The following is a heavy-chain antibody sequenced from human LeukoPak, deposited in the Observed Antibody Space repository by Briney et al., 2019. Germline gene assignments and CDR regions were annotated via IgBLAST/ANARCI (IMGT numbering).Heavy chain of an antibody. Sequence: TGGSLRLSCAASGFTFSSYWMPWVRQAPGKGLVWVSRINSDGSSTSYADSVKGRFTISRDNAKNTLYLQMNGLRAEDTAVYYCARAHCSSTSCYAGGFDYWGQGTLVTVSS. CDR1: GFTFSSYW. J-gene: IGHJ4*02. CDR3: ARAHCSSTSCYAGGFDY. V-gene: IGHV3-74*01. D-gene: IGHD2-2*01. CDR2: INSDGSST.